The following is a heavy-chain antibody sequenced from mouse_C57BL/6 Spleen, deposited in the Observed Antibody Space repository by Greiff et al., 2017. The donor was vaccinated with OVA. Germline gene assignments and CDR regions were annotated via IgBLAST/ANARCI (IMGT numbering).Heavy chain of an antibody. D-gene: IGHD2-1*01. J-gene: IGHJ4*01. CDR1: GFTFTDYY. CDR2: IRNKANGYTT. CDR3: ARWDYGNYDYYAMDY. Sequence: EVQLQESGGGLVQPGGSLSLSCAASGFTFTDYYMSWVRQPPGKALEWLGFIRNKANGYTTEYSASVKGRFTISRDNSQSILYLQMNALRAEDSATYYCARWDYGNYDYYAMDYWGQGTSVTVSS. V-gene: IGHV7-3*01.